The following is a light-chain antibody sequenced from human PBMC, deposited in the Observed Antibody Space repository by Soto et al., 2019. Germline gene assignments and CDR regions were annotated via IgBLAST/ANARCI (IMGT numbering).Light chain of an antibody. CDR1: QNVLSRSNSKSY. V-gene: IGKV4-1*01. CDR2: WAS. CDR3: QQYYSTPLT. J-gene: IGKJ4*01. Sequence: DIVMTQSPDSLAVSLGEMATISCKSSQNVLSRSNSKSYLAWYQQKPGQPPNLLIYWASFRESGVPDRFSGTGAGTDFTLTISSLQAEDVAVYYCQQYYSTPLTFGGGTKVESK.